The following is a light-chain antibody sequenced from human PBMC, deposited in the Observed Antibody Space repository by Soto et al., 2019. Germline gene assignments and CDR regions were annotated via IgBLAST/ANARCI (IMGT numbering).Light chain of an antibody. CDR1: QSISTE. CDR3: QQGHNCSLT. J-gene: IGKJ2*01. CDR2: SAS. V-gene: IGKV3-15*01. Sequence: DIVMTQSPATLSVSPGERATLSCRASQSISTELAWYQQKPGQPPRLLIYSASTRATGVPARFTGSGSGSAVTLTISGLQSEDFAAYYCQQGHNCSLTFGQGTRLEI.